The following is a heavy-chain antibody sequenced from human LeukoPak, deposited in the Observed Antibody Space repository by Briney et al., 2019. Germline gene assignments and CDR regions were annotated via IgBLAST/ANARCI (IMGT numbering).Heavy chain of an antibody. J-gene: IGHJ6*02. CDR3: ARGSTVTDTLYYYYGMDV. Sequence: ASVKVSCKASGGTFSSYAISWVRQAPGQGLEWKGGIIPIFGTANYAQKFQGRVTITADESTSTAYMELSSLRSEDTAVYYCARGSTVTDTLYYYYGMDVWGQGTAVTVSS. CDR2: IIPIFGTA. V-gene: IGHV1-69*13. D-gene: IGHD4-17*01. CDR1: GGTFSSYA.